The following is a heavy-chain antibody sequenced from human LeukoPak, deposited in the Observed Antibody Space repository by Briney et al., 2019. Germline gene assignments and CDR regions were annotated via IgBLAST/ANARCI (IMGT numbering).Heavy chain of an antibody. CDR3: ARLFNYYDNSGYYQYYFDY. CDR1: GYTLTSYY. J-gene: IGHJ4*02. Sequence: ASVKVSCKASGYTLTSYYMHWVRQAPGQGLEWMGWINPNTGDTSFAQKFQGRVTLARDTSISTAYMELSRLKSDDTAVYYCARLFNYYDNSGYYQYYFDYWGQGTLVTVSS. CDR2: INPNTGDT. D-gene: IGHD3-22*01. V-gene: IGHV1-2*02.